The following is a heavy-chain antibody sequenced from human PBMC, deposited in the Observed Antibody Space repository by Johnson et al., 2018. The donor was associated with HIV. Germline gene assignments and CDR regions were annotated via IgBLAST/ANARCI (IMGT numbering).Heavy chain of an antibody. CDR3: ARATYYYDSSGYLGDAFDI. CDR1: GFTFDDYG. Sequence: VQLVESGGGLVQPGRSLRLSCTASGFTFDDYGMSWVRQAPGKGLEWVSGINWNGGSTGYADSVKGRFTISRDNAKNSLYLQMNSLRAEDTALYYCARATYYYDSSGYLGDAFDIWGQGTMVTVSS. J-gene: IGHJ3*02. D-gene: IGHD3-22*01. V-gene: IGHV3-20*04. CDR2: INWNGGST.